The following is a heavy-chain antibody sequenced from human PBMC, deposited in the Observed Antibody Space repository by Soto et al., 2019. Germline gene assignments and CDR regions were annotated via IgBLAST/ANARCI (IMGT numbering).Heavy chain of an antibody. V-gene: IGHV2-5*04. CDR1: EFSLSSRGAG. CDR2: IYWNDDE. Sequence: QITWKQSGPTLVKPTQTLTLTCPFSEFSLSSRGAGVGWIRQSPGKALDWLALIYWNDDERYNPSLRGRLTITKATSTNQAVLTTTNMAPVDTGTYYCVHKRGIDWATGYFDYGGQGALVTVAS. D-gene: IGHD3-9*01. CDR3: VHKRGIDWATGYFDY. J-gene: IGHJ4*02.